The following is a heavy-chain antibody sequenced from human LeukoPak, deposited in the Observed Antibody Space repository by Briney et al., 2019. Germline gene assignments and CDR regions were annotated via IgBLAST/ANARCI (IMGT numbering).Heavy chain of an antibody. J-gene: IGHJ6*02. D-gene: IGHD6-19*01. V-gene: IGHV3-21*01. CDR3: ARVAVDYYCGMDV. Sequence: GGSLRLSCAASGFTFSSYAMSWVRQAPGKGLEWVSSISSSSSYIYYADSVKGRFTISRDNAKNSLYLQMNSLRAEDTAVYYCARVAVDYYCGMDVWGQGTTVTVSS. CDR2: ISSSSSYI. CDR1: GFTFSSYA.